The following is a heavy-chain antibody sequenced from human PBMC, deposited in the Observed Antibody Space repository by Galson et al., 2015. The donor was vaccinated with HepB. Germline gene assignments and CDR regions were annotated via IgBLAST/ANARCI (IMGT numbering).Heavy chain of an antibody. CDR1: GYSFTSYW. J-gene: IGHJ4*02. D-gene: IGHD1-26*01. CDR2: IDPSDSYT. Sequence: QSGAEVKKPGEPLWISCKGSGYSFTSYWISWVRQMPGKGLEWMGRIDPSDSYTNYSPSFQGHVTISADKSISTACLQWSSLKASDTAMYYCARRPLIVGAISSFDYWGQGTLVTVSS. V-gene: IGHV5-10-1*01. CDR3: ARRPLIVGAISSFDY.